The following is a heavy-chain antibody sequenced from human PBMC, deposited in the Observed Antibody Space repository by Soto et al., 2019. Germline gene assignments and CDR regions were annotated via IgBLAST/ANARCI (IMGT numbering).Heavy chain of an antibody. D-gene: IGHD5-12*01. V-gene: IGHV1-69*01. CDR1: GDTFNNYG. CDR2: IIPLLGTT. Sequence: QVQLVQSGAEVKQPGSSVKVSCKVSGDTFNNYGFSWVRQAPGQGLEWMGGIIPLLGTTNYAQKFQARVTISADESTRTAYMELSSLRSNDTAVYFFARRGLDGHRVGQGPCLDSWGQGTLVIVSS. J-gene: IGHJ5*01. CDR3: ARRGLDGHRVGQGPCLDS.